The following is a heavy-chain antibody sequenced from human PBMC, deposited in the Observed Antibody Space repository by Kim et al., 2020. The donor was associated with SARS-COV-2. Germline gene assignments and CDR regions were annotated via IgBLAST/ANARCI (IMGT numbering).Heavy chain of an antibody. CDR1: GGSISSSNW. V-gene: IGHV4-4*02. CDR3: ARSNTIFGVVITFDY. CDR2: IYHSGST. J-gene: IGHJ4*02. D-gene: IGHD3-3*01. Sequence: SETLSLTCAVSGGSISSSNWWSWVRQPPGKGLEWIGEIYHSGSTNYNPSLKSRVTISVDKSKNQFSLKLSSVTAEDMAVYYCARSNTIFGVVITFDYWGQGTLVTVSS.